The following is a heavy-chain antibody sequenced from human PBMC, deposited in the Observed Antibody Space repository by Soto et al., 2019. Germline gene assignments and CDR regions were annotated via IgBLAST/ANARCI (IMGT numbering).Heavy chain of an antibody. CDR3: ARGPCGADGPGDY. Sequence: QVQLVQSGAEVKKPGASVKVSCKASGYTFTSYAMHWVRQAPGQRLEWMEWINTGNGNTKYSQKFQGRVTITRDTSASTAYMELSSRRSEDTAVYYCARGPCGADGPGDYWGQGTLVTVSS. J-gene: IGHJ4*02. D-gene: IGHD2-21*02. V-gene: IGHV1-3*04. CDR2: INTGNGNT. CDR1: GYTFTSYA.